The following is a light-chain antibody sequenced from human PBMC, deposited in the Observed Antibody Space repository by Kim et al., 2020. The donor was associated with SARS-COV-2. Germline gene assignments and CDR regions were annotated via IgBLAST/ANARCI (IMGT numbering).Light chain of an antibody. CDR1: QSVLHSSNNKNY. J-gene: IGKJ2*01. V-gene: IGKV4-1*01. CDR2: WAS. CDR3: QQYCTPPYT. Sequence: RATINCKSSQSVLHSSNNKNYLAWYQQRPGQPPKLLIYWASTRESGVPDRLSGSGSGTDFALTISSLQAEDVAVYYCQQYCTPPYTFGQGTKLEI.